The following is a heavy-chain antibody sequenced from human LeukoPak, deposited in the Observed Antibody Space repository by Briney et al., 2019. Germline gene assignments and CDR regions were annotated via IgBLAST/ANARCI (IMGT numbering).Heavy chain of an antibody. J-gene: IGHJ6*03. V-gene: IGHV3-30*02. CDR3: AKDMVEVRGVISSFAPGIRYMDV. CDR1: GFTFSSYE. D-gene: IGHD3-10*01. CDR2: IRYDGSNK. Sequence: LPGGSLRLSCAASGFTFSSYEMNWVRQAPGKGLEWVAFIRYDGSNKYYADSVKGRFTISRDNSKNTLYLQMNSLRAEDTAVYYCAKDMVEVRGVISSFAPGIRYMDVWGKGTTVTISS.